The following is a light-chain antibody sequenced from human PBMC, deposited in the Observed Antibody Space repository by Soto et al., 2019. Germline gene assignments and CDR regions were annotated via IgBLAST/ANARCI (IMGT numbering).Light chain of an antibody. CDR2: AVS. Sequence: QSVLTQPASVSGSPGQSITISCTGTSSDVGDHNYVSWYQQQPGKAPKLMIYAVSNRPSGVSNRFSGSKSGNTASLTIPGLQAEDEADYYCSSYTTSSTVIFGGGTKLTVL. CDR3: SSYTTSSTVI. J-gene: IGLJ2*01. CDR1: SSDVGDHNY. V-gene: IGLV2-14*03.